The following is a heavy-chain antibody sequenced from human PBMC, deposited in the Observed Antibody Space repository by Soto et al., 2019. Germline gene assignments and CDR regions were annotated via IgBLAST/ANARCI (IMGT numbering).Heavy chain of an antibody. D-gene: IGHD3-22*01. Sequence: QVQLVKSGAAVEKPGSSVKVSCKASGYSFTSYGISCVRQAPGQGLEWMGWINTYNGNTYYAQKFRGSVTMTRDTATGTAHMELRSLRSDDTVMYYCARDYYESRNHRYDTFEIWCQRTMVIVSS. CDR2: INTYNGNT. V-gene: IGHV1-18*01. CDR3: ARDYYESRNHRYDTFEI. J-gene: IGHJ3*02. CDR1: GYSFTSYG.